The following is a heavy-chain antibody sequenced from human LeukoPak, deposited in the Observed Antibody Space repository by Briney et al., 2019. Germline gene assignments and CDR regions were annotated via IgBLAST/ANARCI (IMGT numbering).Heavy chain of an antibody. CDR1: GYTFTNYG. CDR2: NSAFNGNT. Sequence: GASVKVSCNASGYTFTNYGISGVRQAPGQGLEWMGWNSAFNGNTKYGQKFQGRVTMTTDTSTSTAYMDLRSLTSGDTAVYYCARERRDCSGGTCYAGDFDYWGQGTLVTVSS. CDR3: ARERRDCSGGTCYAGDFDY. J-gene: IGHJ4*02. V-gene: IGHV1-18*04. D-gene: IGHD2-15*01.